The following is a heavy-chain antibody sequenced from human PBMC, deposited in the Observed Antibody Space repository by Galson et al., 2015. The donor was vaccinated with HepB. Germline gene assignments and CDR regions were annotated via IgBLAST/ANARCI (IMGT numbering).Heavy chain of an antibody. Sequence: SVKVSCKASGGTFSISAISWVRQAPGQGLEWMGRIIPILGIANYAQKFQGRVTITADKSTGTAYMELSSLRSEDTAVYYCARVEGGSGAFDPWGQGTLVTVSS. V-gene: IGHV1-69*04. CDR3: ARVEGGSGAFDP. CDR1: GGTFSISA. D-gene: IGHD2-15*01. CDR2: IIPILGIA. J-gene: IGHJ5*02.